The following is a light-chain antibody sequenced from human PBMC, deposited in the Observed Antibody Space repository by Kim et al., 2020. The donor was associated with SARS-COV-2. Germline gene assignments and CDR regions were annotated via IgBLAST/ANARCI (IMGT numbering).Light chain of an antibody. CDR3: DSYTSSNTWL. V-gene: IGLV2-14*01. CDR1: SSDVGGYSY. Sequence: QSVLTQPASVSGSPGQSITISCTGTSSDVGGYSYVSWYQQYPGKAPKLMIYDVNKRPSGISDRFSGSKSGNTASLTISGLQAEDEADYYCDSYTSSNTWLFGGGTQLTVL. CDR2: DVN. J-gene: IGLJ3*02.